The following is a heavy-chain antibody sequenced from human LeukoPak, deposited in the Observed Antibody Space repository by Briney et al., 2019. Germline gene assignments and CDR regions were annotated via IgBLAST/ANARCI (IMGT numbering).Heavy chain of an antibody. CDR2: ITGSGGST. Sequence: GGSLRLSCAMSGFTFTNNAMSWVRQAPGKGLEWVSGITGSGGSTNYADSVKGRFTISRDNSKNTLYLQMSSLRAEDTAVYYCTGGGWSTDAFDIWGQGTMVTVSS. CDR3: TGGGWSTDAFDI. J-gene: IGHJ3*02. V-gene: IGHV3-23*01. CDR1: GFTFTNNA. D-gene: IGHD6-19*01.